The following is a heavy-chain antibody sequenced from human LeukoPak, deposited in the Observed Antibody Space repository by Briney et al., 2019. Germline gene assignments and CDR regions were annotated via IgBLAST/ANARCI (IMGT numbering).Heavy chain of an antibody. J-gene: IGHJ4*02. Sequence: GGSLRLSCAASGFTFSNAWMSWVRQAPGKGLEWVGRIKSKTDGGTTDYAAPVKGRFTISRDDSKNTLYLQMNSLKTEDTAVYYCTTDPRQYGSGNYDVDYWGQGTLVTVSS. CDR3: TTDPRQYGSGNYDVDY. CDR1: GFTFSNAW. D-gene: IGHD3-10*01. CDR2: IKSKTDGGTT. V-gene: IGHV3-15*01.